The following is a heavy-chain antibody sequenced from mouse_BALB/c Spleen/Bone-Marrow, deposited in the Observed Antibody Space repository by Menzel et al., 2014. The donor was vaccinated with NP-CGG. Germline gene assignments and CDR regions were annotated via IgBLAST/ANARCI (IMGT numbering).Heavy chain of an antibody. CDR3: ARWEYYAMDY. J-gene: IGHJ4*01. Sequence: EVQLQQSGADLVRSGASVQLSCTASGFNIEDYYIHWVKQRPEQGLEWIGWIDPENGDPEYAPKFQGKATMTADTSSNTAYLQLSSLTSEDTAVYYCARWEYYAMDYWGQGTSVTVSS. CDR2: IDPENGDP. D-gene: IGHD2-3*01. CDR1: GFNIEDYY. V-gene: IGHV14-4*02.